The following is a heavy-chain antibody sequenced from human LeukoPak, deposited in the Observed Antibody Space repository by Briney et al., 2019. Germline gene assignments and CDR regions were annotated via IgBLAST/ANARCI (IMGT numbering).Heavy chain of an antibody. CDR3: ARLRPLLDQLLYFAFDS. Sequence: SETLSLTCSVSNGSLSSHLWTWVRQPPGKGLEWIGHIHYSGSTNYNPSLKSRVTMSLDTSKNQFSLKLTSVTAADTAIFYCARLRPLLDQLLYFAFDSWGQGTLVTVSS. CDR2: IHYSGST. CDR1: NGSLSSHL. V-gene: IGHV4-59*11. J-gene: IGHJ4*02. D-gene: IGHD2-2*02.